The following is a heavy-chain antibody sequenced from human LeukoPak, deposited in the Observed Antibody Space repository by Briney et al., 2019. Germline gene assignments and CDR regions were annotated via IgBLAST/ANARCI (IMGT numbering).Heavy chain of an antibody. CDR2: ISSSGSTI. D-gene: IGHD1-26*01. V-gene: IGHV3-11*01. CDR3: AREGGSYHFDY. CDR1: GFTFSDYY. Sequence: GGSLRLSGAASGFTFSDYYMSWIRQAPGKGLKGVSYISSSGSTIYYADSVKGRFTISRDNAKNSLYLQMNSLRAEDTAVYYCAREGGSYHFDYWGQGTLVTVSS. J-gene: IGHJ4*02.